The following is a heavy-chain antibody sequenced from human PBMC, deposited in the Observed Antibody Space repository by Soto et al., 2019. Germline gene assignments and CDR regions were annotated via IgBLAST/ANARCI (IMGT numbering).Heavy chain of an antibody. CDR2: IDSRGKT. V-gene: IGHV4-4*07. CDR1: GGSINGYY. CDR3: AKDESGAADI. Sequence: WETLSLTCTVSGGSINGYYWNWIRQSAGKGLEWIGRIDSRGKTNYTPSLKSRVTMSIDTSKNQFSLSLRFVTAAYSAVYFCAKDESGAADIWGQGTMVTVSS. J-gene: IGHJ3*02. D-gene: IGHD7-27*01.